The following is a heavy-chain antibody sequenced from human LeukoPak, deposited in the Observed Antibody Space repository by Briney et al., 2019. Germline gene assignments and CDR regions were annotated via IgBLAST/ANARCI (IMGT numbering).Heavy chain of an antibody. CDR3: ARGSSWDNYFDY. J-gene: IGHJ4*02. Sequence: GGSLRLSCAVSGFTFSSYAMCWGRHAPRKGLEWVSAISGSGGSTYYADSVKSRFTISRDNSKNTLYLQMNSLRAEDTAVYYCARGSSWDNYFDYWGQGTLVTVSS. CDR2: ISGSGGST. V-gene: IGHV3-23*01. CDR1: GFTFSSYA. D-gene: IGHD6-13*01.